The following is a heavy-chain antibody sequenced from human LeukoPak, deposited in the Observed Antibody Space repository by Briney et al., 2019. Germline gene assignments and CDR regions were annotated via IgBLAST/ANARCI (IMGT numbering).Heavy chain of an antibody. CDR3: ARGLRTIFGVGLTNFDAFDI. V-gene: IGHV1-2*06. CDR1: GYSFTGYY. J-gene: IGHJ3*02. Sequence: GASVKVSCKASGYSFTGYYMHWVRQAPGQGLEWMGRTNPNSGGTNYAQKFQGRVTMTRDTSISTAYMELSRLRSDDTAVYYCARGLRTIFGVGLTNFDAFDIWGQGTMVTVSS. D-gene: IGHD3-3*01. CDR2: TNPNSGGT.